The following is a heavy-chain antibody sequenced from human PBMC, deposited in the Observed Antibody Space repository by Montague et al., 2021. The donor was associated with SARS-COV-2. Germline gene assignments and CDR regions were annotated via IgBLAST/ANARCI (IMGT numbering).Heavy chain of an antibody. J-gene: IGHJ4*02. CDR2: THYMLKKKN. V-gene: IGHV6-1*01. CDR3: ARIPVGSKYYFDF. Sequence: CAISGDSVAIKEPRRSSIRQTSSIRSRWELMTHYMLKKKNDYAESVKSRITIDPDTSKHQFSLHLNSVTPEDTAVYYCARIPVGSKYYFDFWGQGTLVTVSS. D-gene: IGHD2-2*01. CDR1: GDSVAIKEPR.